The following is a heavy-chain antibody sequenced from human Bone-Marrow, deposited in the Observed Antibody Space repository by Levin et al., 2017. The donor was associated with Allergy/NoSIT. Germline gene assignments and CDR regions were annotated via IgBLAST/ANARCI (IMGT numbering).Heavy chain of an antibody. CDR3: ARDPMTCSGGGCYHFDY. J-gene: IGHJ4*02. D-gene: IGHD2-15*01. V-gene: IGHV3-33*01. Sequence: GGSLRLSCAASAFTFSAYGMHWVRQAPGRGLEWVAVIWYDGSDRYYADSVKGRFTISRANTKNSLSLQMNSLRAEDTAVYYCARDPMTCSGGGCYHFDYWGRGALVTVSS. CDR1: AFTFSAYG. CDR2: IWYDGSDR.